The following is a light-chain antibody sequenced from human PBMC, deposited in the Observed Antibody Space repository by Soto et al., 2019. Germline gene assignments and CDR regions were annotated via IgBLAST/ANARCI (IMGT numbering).Light chain of an antibody. CDR3: QQYGSSPYT. CDR2: AAT. J-gene: IGKJ2*01. Sequence: EIVLTQSPDTLSLSPGERAALSCRASQSVRDSFLAWYQQKPGQSPRLLIYAATSRATGIPERFSGSGSETDFTLTIYRLEPEDFAVYYCQQYGSSPYTFGQGTKVDI. V-gene: IGKV3-20*01. CDR1: QSVRDSF.